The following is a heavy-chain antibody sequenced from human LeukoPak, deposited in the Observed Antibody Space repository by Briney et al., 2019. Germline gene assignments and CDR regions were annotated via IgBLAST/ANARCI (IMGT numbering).Heavy chain of an antibody. J-gene: IGHJ4*02. Sequence: GGSLRLSCAASGFTVSSNYMSWVRQAPGKGLEWVSVIYSGGGTDYADSVKGRFTISRDNSKNTLYLQMNSLRAEDTALYYCAKDLGAYAHFYLDNWGQGTLVTVSS. CDR1: GFTVSSNY. CDR3: AKDLGAYAHFYLDN. D-gene: IGHD3-3*02. V-gene: IGHV3-53*05. CDR2: IYSGGGT.